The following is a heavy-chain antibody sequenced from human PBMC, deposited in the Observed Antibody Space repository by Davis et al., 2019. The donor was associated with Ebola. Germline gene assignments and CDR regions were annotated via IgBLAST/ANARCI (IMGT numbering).Heavy chain of an antibody. CDR1: GYTFTDSY. Sequence: ASVKVSCKASGYTFTDSYIHWVRQAPGQGLEWMGWISTYNGNTNSAQKFQGRVTMTTDTSTSTAYMELRSLGSDDTAVYYCARDLEKRFFYFDYWGQGTLVSVSS. V-gene: IGHV1-18*04. CDR2: ISTYNGNT. J-gene: IGHJ4*02. D-gene: IGHD3-3*01. CDR3: ARDLEKRFFYFDY.